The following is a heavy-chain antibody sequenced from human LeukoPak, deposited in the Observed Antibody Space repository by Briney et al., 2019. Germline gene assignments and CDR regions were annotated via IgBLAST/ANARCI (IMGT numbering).Heavy chain of an antibody. D-gene: IGHD3-22*01. CDR1: GGSISSSSYY. CDR2: IYYSGST. Sequence: PSETLSLTCTVSGGSISSSSYYWGWIRQPPGKGLEWIGNIYYSGSTNLNSSLKSRVTISVDTPKNQFSLKLSSVTAADTAVYYCARLAPSNYHGGSGYLDYWGQGTLVTVSS. CDR3: ARLAPSNYHGGSGYLDY. J-gene: IGHJ4*02. V-gene: IGHV4-39*01.